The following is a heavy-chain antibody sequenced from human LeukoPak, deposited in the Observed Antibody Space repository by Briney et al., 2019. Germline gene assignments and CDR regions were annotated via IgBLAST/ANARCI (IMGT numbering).Heavy chain of an antibody. CDR2: IYYSGST. D-gene: IGHD2-15*01. V-gene: IGHV4-39*01. Sequence: SETLSLTCTVSGGSISSSSYYWGWIRQPPGKGLEWIGSIYYSGSTYYNPSLKSRVTISVDTSKNQFSLKLSSVTAADTAVYYCARLRVVLVGEFDPWGQGTLVTVSS. CDR1: GGSISSSSYY. J-gene: IGHJ5*02. CDR3: ARLRVVLVGEFDP.